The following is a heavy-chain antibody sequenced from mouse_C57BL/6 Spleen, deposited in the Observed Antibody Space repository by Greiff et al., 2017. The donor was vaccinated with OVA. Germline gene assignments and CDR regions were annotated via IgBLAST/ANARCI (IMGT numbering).Heavy chain of an antibody. Sequence: EVKVEESGGGLVQPGGSMKLSCVASGFTFSNYWMNWVRQSPEKGLEWVAQIRLKSDNYATHYAESVKGRFTISRDDSKSSVYLQMNNLRAEDTGIYYCTSPIYYYGSSPFAYWGQGTLVTVSA. CDR1: GFTFSNYW. D-gene: IGHD1-1*01. CDR3: TSPIYYYGSSPFAY. CDR2: IRLKSDNYAT. J-gene: IGHJ3*01. V-gene: IGHV6-3*01.